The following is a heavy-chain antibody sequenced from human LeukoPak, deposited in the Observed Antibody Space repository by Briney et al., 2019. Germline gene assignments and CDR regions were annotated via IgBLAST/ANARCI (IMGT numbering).Heavy chain of an antibody. Sequence: GGSLRLSCAASGFTVSSNYMSWVCQAPGKGLEWVSVIYSGGSTYYADSVKGRFTISRDNSKNTPYLQMNSLRAEDTAVYYCARGAKLVVVMNYWGQGTLVTVSS. CDR1: GFTVSSNY. J-gene: IGHJ4*02. CDR3: ARGAKLVVVMNY. V-gene: IGHV3-66*01. CDR2: IYSGGST. D-gene: IGHD2-21*01.